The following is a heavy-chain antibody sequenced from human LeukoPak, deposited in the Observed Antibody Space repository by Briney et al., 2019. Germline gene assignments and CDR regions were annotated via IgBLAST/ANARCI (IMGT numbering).Heavy chain of an antibody. D-gene: IGHD3-22*01. CDR1: GGSFSGYY. J-gene: IGHJ4*02. Sequence: SETLSLTCAVYGGSFSGYYWSWIRQPPGKGLEWIGEINHSGSTNYNPSLKSRVTISVDTSKNQFSLKLSSVTAADTAVYYCARSGQWFCPMDHCDYWGQGTLVTVSS. V-gene: IGHV4-34*01. CDR2: INHSGST. CDR3: ARSGQWFCPMDHCDY.